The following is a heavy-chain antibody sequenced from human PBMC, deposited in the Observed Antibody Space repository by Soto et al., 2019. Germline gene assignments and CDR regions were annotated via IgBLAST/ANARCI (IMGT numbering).Heavy chain of an antibody. CDR3: ARDTDTAMVGPRGGGYGMDV. J-gene: IGHJ6*02. CDR1: GFTFSSYA. CDR2: IWYDGGIK. V-gene: IGHV3-33*08. Sequence: PGGSLRLSCAASGFTFSSYAMHWVRQAPGKGLEWVAVIWYDGGIKYYADSVKGRFTISRDNSKNTLYLQMNSLRDEDTAVYYCARDTDTAMVGPRGGGYGMDVWGQGTTVTVSS. D-gene: IGHD5-18*01.